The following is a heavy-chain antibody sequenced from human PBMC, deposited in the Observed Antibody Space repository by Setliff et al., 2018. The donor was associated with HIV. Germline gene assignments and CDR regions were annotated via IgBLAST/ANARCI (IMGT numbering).Heavy chain of an antibody. CDR3: ARDAAADY. Sequence: RLSCAASGFDFSSYEMNWVRQAPGKGLEWVSYMSGSGSTLYYANSVRGRFTISRDNAKNSLYLQMRSLRVDDTAVYYCARDAAADYWGPGTLVTVSS. J-gene: IGHJ4*02. V-gene: IGHV3-48*03. CDR1: GFDFSSYE. CDR2: MSGSGSTL. D-gene: IGHD2-15*01.